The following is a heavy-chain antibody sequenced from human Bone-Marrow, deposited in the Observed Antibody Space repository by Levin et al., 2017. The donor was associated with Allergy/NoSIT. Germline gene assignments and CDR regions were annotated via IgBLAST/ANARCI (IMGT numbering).Heavy chain of an antibody. J-gene: IGHJ1*01. CDR1: GDPVMSHDYF. CDR2: IFYTGRT. V-gene: IGHV4-61*08. D-gene: IGHD3-3*01. CDR3: AREGLASTWNGYFHH. Sequence: GSLRLSCTVLGDPVMSHDYFWSWIRQPPGKGLEWIGYIFYTGRTDYNPSLKSRVTMSVDTSKNQFSLELTSVTEADTAVYYCAREGLASTWNGYFHHGGRGTLVTVSS.